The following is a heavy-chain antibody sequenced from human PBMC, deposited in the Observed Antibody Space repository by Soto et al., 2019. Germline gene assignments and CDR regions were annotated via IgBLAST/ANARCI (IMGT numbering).Heavy chain of an antibody. Sequence: PSETLSLTCAVYGGSFSGYYWSWIRQPPGKGLEWIGEINHSGSANYNPSLKSRVTISVDTSKNQFSLKLSSVTAADTAVYYCARGRVPLGYCSGGSCGKIDYWGQGTLVTVSS. J-gene: IGHJ4*02. CDR3: ARGRVPLGYCSGGSCGKIDY. V-gene: IGHV4-34*01. CDR2: INHSGSA. CDR1: GGSFSGYY. D-gene: IGHD2-15*01.